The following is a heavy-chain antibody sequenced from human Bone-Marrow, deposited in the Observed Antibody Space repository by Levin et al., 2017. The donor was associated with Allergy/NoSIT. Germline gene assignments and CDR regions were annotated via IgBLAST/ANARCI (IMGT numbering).Heavy chain of an antibody. CDR1: GDSISSSGFS. D-gene: IGHD1-26*01. V-gene: IGHV4-30-2*06. Sequence: SQTLSLPCAVSGDSISSSGFSWSWIRQSPGKGLEWIGHIYHGGSTSYKPSLKSRVTISVDNSNNQFSLILNSVTAADTAVYYCARGGGSNYNAFDIWGQGTVVTVSS. CDR2: IYHGGST. J-gene: IGHJ3*02. CDR3: ARGGGSNYNAFDI.